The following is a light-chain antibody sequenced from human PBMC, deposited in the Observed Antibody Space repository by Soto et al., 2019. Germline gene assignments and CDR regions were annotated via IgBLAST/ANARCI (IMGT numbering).Light chain of an antibody. V-gene: IGLV1-47*01. J-gene: IGLJ3*02. Sequence: QSVLTQPPSASGTPGQRVTISCSGSSSNLETNYVYWYQQLPGTAPKVLIYRNNQRPSRVPDRCSASKSGTTASLAISGRRSDDDEDYYCAAWDGSLSGWVFGGGTKLTVL. CDR2: RNN. CDR1: SSNLETNY. CDR3: AAWDGSLSGWV.